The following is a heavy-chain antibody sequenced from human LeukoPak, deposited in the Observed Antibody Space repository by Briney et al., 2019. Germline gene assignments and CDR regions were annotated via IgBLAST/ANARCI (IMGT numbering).Heavy chain of an antibody. CDR2: ISYDGSNK. J-gene: IGHJ4*02. Sequence: GGSLRLSCAASGFTFSSYGMHWVRQAPGKGLEWVAVISYDGSNKYYADSVKGRFTISRDNPKNTLYLQMNSLRAEDTAVYYCAREWELGYLDYWGQGTLVTVSS. CDR1: GFTFSSYG. CDR3: AREWELGYLDY. D-gene: IGHD1-26*01. V-gene: IGHV3-30*03.